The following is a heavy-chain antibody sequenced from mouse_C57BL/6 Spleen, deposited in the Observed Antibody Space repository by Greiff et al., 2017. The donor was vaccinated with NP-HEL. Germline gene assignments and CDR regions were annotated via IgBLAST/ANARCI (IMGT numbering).Heavy chain of an antibody. CDR1: GYAFTNYL. CDR2: INPGSGGT. V-gene: IGHV1-54*01. CDR3: ARSEDFDY. J-gene: IGHJ2*01. Sequence: VQLKESGAELVRPGTSVKVSCKASGYAFTNYLIEWVKQRPGQGLEWIGVINPGSGGTNYNEKFKGKATLTADKSSSTAYMQLSSLTSEDSAVYFCARSEDFDYWGKGTTLTVSS.